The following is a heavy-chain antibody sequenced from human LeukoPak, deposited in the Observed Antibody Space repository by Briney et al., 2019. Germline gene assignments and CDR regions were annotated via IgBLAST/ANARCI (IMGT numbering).Heavy chain of an antibody. CDR1: GYTFTSYG. V-gene: IGHV1-18*01. Sequence: ASVKASCKSSGYTFTSYGISWVRQAPGQGLEWMGWISAYNGNTNYAQKLQGRVTMTTDTSTSTAYMELRSLRSDDTAVYYCERDLGIVVVPAASTTSFDYWGQGTLVTVSS. CDR2: ISAYNGNT. J-gene: IGHJ4*02. D-gene: IGHD2-2*01. CDR3: ERDLGIVVVPAASTTSFDY.